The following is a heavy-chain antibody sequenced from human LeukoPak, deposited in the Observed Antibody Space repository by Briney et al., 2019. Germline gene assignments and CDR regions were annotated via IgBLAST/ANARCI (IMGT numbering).Heavy chain of an antibody. CDR3: ARESRSSGLQFDP. Sequence: PSETLSLTCTVSGGSISSSSYYWGWIRQPPGKGLEWIGSIYYSGSTYYNPSLKSRVTISVDTSKNQFSLKLSSVTAADTAVYYCARESRSSGLQFDPWGQGTLVTVSS. J-gene: IGHJ5*02. CDR1: GGSISSSSYY. CDR2: IYYSGST. D-gene: IGHD6-19*01. V-gene: IGHV4-39*07.